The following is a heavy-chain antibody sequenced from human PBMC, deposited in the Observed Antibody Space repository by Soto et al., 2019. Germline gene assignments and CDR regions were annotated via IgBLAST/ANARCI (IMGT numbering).Heavy chain of an antibody. CDR2: VSGSLNYI. Sequence: GGSLRLSCAASGFTFSNYHMNWVRQAPGKGLEWVSSVSGSLNYIYYADSVKGRFTISRDNAKNSLHLQMNSLTAEDTAVYYCARCLVSTYGSGSYDALDYWGQGTLVTV. J-gene: IGHJ4*02. CDR3: ARCLVSTYGSGSYDALDY. CDR1: GFTFSNYH. D-gene: IGHD3-10*01. V-gene: IGHV3-21*01.